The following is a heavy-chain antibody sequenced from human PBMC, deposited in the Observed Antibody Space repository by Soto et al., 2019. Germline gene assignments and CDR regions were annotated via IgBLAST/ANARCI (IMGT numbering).Heavy chain of an antibody. CDR2: FDPEDGET. CDR3: ATLGGEDYGDYVAGLEGTKHMDV. V-gene: IGHV1-24*01. D-gene: IGHD4-17*01. CDR1: GYTLTELS. J-gene: IGHJ6*03. Sequence: ASVKVSCKVSGYTLTELSMHWVRQAPGKGLEWMGGFDPEDGETIYAQKFQGRVTMTEDTSTDTAYMELSSLRSEETAVYYCATLGGEDYGDYVAGLEGTKHMDVWGKGTTVTVSS.